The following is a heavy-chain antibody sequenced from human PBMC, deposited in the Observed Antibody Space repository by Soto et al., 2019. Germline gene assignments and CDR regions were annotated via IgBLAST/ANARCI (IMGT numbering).Heavy chain of an antibody. Sequence: SETLSLTCTVSGRSMSGYYWSWIRQPAGERLEWIGRIYTSGTTDFNPSLKGRVTMSVDTSKNQFSLKLTSVAAADTALYYCAREDYYDTGYYVVWGQGTQVTVSS. V-gene: IGHV4-4*07. CDR3: AREDYYDTGYYVV. CDR2: IYTSGTT. D-gene: IGHD3-9*01. CDR1: GRSMSGYY. J-gene: IGHJ4*02.